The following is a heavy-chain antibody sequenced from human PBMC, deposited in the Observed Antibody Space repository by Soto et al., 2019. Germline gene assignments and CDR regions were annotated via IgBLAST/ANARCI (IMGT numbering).Heavy chain of an antibody. CDR2: IYYSGST. V-gene: IGHV4-30-4*01. J-gene: IGHJ4*02. CDR1: GGSISSGDYY. Sequence: QVQLQESGPGLVKPSQTLSLTCTVSGGSISSGDYYWSWIRQPPGKGLEWIGYIYYSGSTYYNPSLTSRVTISVDTSTNQFSLKLSSVTAADTAVYYCARVGGFGATTIDYWGQGTLVTVSS. CDR3: ARVGGFGATTIDY. D-gene: IGHD3-10*01.